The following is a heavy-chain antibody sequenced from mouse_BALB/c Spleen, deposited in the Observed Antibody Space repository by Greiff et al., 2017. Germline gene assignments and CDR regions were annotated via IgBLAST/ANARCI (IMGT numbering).Heavy chain of an antibody. Sequence: VMLVESGPGLVAPSQSLSITCTVSGFSLTSYGVHWVRQPPGKGLEWLGVIWAGGSTNYNSALMSRLSISKDNSKSQVFLKMNSLQTDDTAMYFCARGSYYGSSYNWYFDVWGAGTTVTVSS. D-gene: IGHD1-1*01. CDR3: ARGSYYGSSYNWYFDV. V-gene: IGHV2-9*02. CDR2: IWAGGST. J-gene: IGHJ1*01. CDR1: GFSLTSYG.